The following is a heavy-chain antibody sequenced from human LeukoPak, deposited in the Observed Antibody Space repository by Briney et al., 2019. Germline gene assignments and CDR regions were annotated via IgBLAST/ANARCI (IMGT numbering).Heavy chain of an antibody. CDR2: INQDGSEK. V-gene: IGHV3-7*01. J-gene: IGHJ4*02. CDR3: ARRRGDYVWGSYRYMTIYYFDY. D-gene: IGHD3-16*02. Sequence: GGSLRLSCAASGFTFSSYWMSWVRQAPGKGLEWVANINQDGSEKYYVDSVKGRFTISRDNAKNSLYLQMNSLRAEDTAVYYCARRRGDYVWGSYRYMTIYYFDYWGQGTLVTVSS. CDR1: GFTFSSYW.